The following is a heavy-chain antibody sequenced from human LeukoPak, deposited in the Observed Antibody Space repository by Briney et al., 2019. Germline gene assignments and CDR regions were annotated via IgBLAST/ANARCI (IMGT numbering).Heavy chain of an antibody. J-gene: IGHJ6*03. CDR3: ARGRNWNGRGSRLPRDYYYYMDV. Sequence: ASVKVSCKASGYTFTSYGISWVRQAPGQGLEWMGWISAYNGNTNYAQKLQGRVTMTTDTSTSTAYMELRSLRSDDTAVYYCARGRNWNGRGSRLPRDYYYYMDVWGKGTTVTVSS. CDR2: ISAYNGNT. CDR1: GYTFTSYG. D-gene: IGHD1-20*01. V-gene: IGHV1-18*01.